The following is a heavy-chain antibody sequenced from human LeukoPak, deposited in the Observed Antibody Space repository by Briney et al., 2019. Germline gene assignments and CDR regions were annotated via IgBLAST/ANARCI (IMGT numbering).Heavy chain of an antibody. J-gene: IGHJ4*02. V-gene: IGHV3-7*02. Sequence: GGSLRLSCAASGFTLGSYWMTWVRQAPRKGLEWAAAIKEDGSETYYVDSVKGRFTISKDNAKNSLYLQMSSLRAEDTAVYYCARTTYGDYWGQGTLVTVSS. D-gene: IGHD1-1*01. CDR3: ARTTYGDY. CDR2: IKEDGSET. CDR1: GFTLGSYW.